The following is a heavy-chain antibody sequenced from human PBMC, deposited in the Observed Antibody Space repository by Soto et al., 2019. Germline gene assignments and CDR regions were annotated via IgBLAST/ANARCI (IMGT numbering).Heavy chain of an antibody. Sequence: PSETLSLTCTVSGISISSYSWCWIRQPPGKGLQWIGYIYYSGRTNYNPSLKSRVTISVDTSKKQISLKLSSVTAADSAVYYCASGGWTYDILTGYYLWGQGTMVTVSS. CDR3: ASGGWTYDILTGYYL. V-gene: IGHV4-59*01. CDR2: IYYSGRT. D-gene: IGHD3-9*01. J-gene: IGHJ3*01. CDR1: GISISSYS.